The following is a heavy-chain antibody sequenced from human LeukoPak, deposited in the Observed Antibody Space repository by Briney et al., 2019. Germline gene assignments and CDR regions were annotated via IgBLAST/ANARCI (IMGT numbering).Heavy chain of an antibody. Sequence: GGSLRLSCAASGFTFSSYWMHWVRQAPGKGLVWVSRINSDGSSTTYADSVKGRFTISRDNAKNTLYLQMNSLRAEDTAVYYCARQYYANSGYATGFDYWGQGTLVTVSS. CDR3: ARQYYANSGYATGFDY. CDR2: INSDGSST. J-gene: IGHJ4*02. V-gene: IGHV3-74*01. CDR1: GFTFSSYW. D-gene: IGHD3-22*01.